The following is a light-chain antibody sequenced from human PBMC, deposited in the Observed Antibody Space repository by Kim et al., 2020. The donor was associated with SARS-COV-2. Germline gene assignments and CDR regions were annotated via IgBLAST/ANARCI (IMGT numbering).Light chain of an antibody. CDR3: QVWDTSSDHPG. CDR1: NIGSKS. J-gene: IGLJ2*01. CDR2: YNS. Sequence: QGKTASITGGGNNIGSKSVHWYQQKPGQAPVVVIYYNSDRPSGIPERFSGSNSGNTATLTITRVEAGDEADYYCQVWDTSSDHPGIGGGTQLTVL. V-gene: IGLV3-21*04.